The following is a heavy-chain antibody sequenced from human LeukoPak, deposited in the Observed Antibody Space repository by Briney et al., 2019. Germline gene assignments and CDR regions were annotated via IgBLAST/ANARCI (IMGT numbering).Heavy chain of an antibody. J-gene: IGHJ4*02. Sequence: GGSLRLSCAASGFTFSTYSMNWVRQAPGKGLEWVSSITSSSTYIYYADSVKGRFTISGDNAKNSLYLQMNSLRAEDTAVYYCARDTEWELMGSYYFDYWGQGTLVTVSS. V-gene: IGHV3-21*01. CDR2: ITSSSTYI. CDR1: GFTFSTYS. D-gene: IGHD1-26*01. CDR3: ARDTEWELMGSYYFDY.